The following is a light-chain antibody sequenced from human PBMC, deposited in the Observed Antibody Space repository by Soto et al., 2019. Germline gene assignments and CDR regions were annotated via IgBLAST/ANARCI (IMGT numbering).Light chain of an antibody. J-gene: IGKJ2*01. CDR3: QQYNAYWT. CDR2: KAS. CDR1: QSINTW. V-gene: IGKV1-5*03. Sequence: DIQMTQSPSTLSASVGARVTITCRASQSINTWLAWYKQKPGKAPKLLIYKASSLQSGVPSRFSGSGSGTEFTLTISSLQPDDFATYDCQQYNAYWTFGHGTKLEIK.